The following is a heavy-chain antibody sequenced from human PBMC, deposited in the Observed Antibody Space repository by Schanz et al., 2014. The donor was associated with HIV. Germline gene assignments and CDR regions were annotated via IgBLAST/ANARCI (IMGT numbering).Heavy chain of an antibody. Sequence: EVQLVESGGGLVKPGGSLRLSCAASGFGLSGYGMNWVRQAPGKGLEWVSSISSSGSFLYYAELVKGRFTVSRDNAKNSLSLQMNSLRADDTAVYYCVRETSSGVDYFAYWGQGTLVTVSS. J-gene: IGHJ4*02. CDR1: GFGLSGYG. CDR3: VRETSSGVDYFAY. V-gene: IGHV3-21*02. CDR2: ISSSGSFL. D-gene: IGHD3-10*01.